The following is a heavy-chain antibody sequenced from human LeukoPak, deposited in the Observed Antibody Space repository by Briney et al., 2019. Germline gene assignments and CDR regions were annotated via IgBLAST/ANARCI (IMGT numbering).Heavy chain of an antibody. Sequence: SETLSLTCAVYGGSFSGYYWSWIRQPPGKGLEWIGEINHSGSTNYNPSLKSRVTISVDTSKNQFSLKLSSVTAADTAVYYCARLHPELEPRQAALDYWGQGTLVTVSS. CDR1: GGSFSGYY. CDR3: ARLHPELEPRQAALDY. D-gene: IGHD1-1*01. CDR2: INHSGST. J-gene: IGHJ4*02. V-gene: IGHV4-34*01.